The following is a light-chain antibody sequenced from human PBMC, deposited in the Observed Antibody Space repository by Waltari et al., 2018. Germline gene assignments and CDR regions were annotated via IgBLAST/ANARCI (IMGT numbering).Light chain of an antibody. V-gene: IGLV2-14*03. CDR3: SSRTNSITWV. CDR2: DVT. CDR1: SSDFGVNKY. J-gene: IGLJ3*02. Sequence: QSALTQPASVSGSPGQSITISCTATSSDFGVNKYVSWYPQHPGKAPKVVIYDVTERPSGVSNRFSGSKSGSTASLTISGLQTEDEADYYCSSRTNSITWVFGGGTKVTVL.